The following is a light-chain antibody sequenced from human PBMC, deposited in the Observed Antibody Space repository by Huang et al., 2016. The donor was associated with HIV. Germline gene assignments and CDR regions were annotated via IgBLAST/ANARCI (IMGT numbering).Light chain of an antibody. J-gene: IGKJ3*01. V-gene: IGKV3-11*01. CDR1: QSVRAY. CDR3: QGRGNWPRFS. CDR2: EAS. Sequence: EIVLIQSPATLSLSPGERATLSCRASQSVRAYLAWYQHKPGQAPRLLIYEASQRAAGIPDRFSGSGSGTDFTLTISSLGPEDFAVYYCQGRGNWPRFSFGPGTKVDI.